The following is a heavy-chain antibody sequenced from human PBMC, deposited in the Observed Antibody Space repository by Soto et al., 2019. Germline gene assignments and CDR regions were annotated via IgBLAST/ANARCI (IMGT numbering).Heavy chain of an antibody. CDR1: GFTFSSYS. Sequence: VQLLESGGGLVQPGGSLRLSCAASGFTFSSYSMSWVRQAPGKGLEWVAVISYDGSNKYYADSVKGRFTISRDNSKNTLYLQMNSLRAEDTAVYYCAKEGQEYTIFGVVTPRHKTRYYYYGMDVWGQGTTVTVSS. V-gene: IGHV3-30*18. J-gene: IGHJ6*02. CDR3: AKEGQEYTIFGVVTPRHKTRYYYYGMDV. CDR2: ISYDGSNK. D-gene: IGHD3-3*01.